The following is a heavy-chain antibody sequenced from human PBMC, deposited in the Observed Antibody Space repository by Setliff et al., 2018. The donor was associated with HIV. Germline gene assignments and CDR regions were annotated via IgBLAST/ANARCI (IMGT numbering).Heavy chain of an antibody. CDR2: IYRSGSTY. J-gene: IGHJ4*02. D-gene: IGHD7-27*01. Sequence: ETLSLTCTVSGGSISSYSYFWGWVRQPPGKGLEWIGNIYRSGSTYYYNPSLKSRVTMSVDTSKNQFSMKLSSVTAADTAVYYCARPEQANDWGYYFDSWGQGTLVTVSS. CDR3: ARPEQANDWGYYFDS. V-gene: IGHV4-39*01. CDR1: GGSISSYSYF.